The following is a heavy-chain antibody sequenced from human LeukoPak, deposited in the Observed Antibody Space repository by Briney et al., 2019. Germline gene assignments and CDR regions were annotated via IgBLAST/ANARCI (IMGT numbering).Heavy chain of an antibody. J-gene: IGHJ4*02. CDR1: GFTLGSYG. CDR2: ISGSGDST. D-gene: IGHD5-18*01. CDR3: AKDPDKIQLWFYFDY. V-gene: IGHV3-23*01. Sequence: GGSLRLSCTASGFTLGSYGMSWVRQAPGKGLEWVSLISGSGDSTYYADSVKGRFTISRDNSKNTLYLQMNSLRAEDTAVYYCAKDPDKIQLWFYFDYWGQGTLVTVSS.